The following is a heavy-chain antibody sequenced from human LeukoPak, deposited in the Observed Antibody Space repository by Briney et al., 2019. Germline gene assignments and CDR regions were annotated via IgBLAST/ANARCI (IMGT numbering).Heavy chain of an antibody. D-gene: IGHD3-22*01. CDR2: IRYDGSNK. Sequence: GGSLRLSCAASGFTFSSYGMHWVRQAPGKGLEWVAFIRYDGSNKYYADSVKGRFTISRDNSKNTLYLQMNSLRAEDMAVYYCARARSSGYEVDAFDIWGQGTMVTVSS. J-gene: IGHJ3*02. CDR3: ARARSSGYEVDAFDI. V-gene: IGHV3-30*02. CDR1: GFTFSSYG.